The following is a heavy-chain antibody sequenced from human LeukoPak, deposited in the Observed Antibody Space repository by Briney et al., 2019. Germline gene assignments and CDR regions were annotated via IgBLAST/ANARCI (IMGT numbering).Heavy chain of an antibody. CDR3: ARYGYNNCLDY. D-gene: IGHD5-24*01. CDR2: INRDGSET. CDR1: GYVFTKDW. J-gene: IGHJ4*02. V-gene: IGHV3-7*01. Sequence: GGSLRVSCAASGYVFTKDWMGWVRQAPGKGLERVANINRDGSETYYVDSVRGRFTISRDNAKDSLYLQMNSLRAEDTAVYYCARYGYNNCLDYWGQGTLVPVSS.